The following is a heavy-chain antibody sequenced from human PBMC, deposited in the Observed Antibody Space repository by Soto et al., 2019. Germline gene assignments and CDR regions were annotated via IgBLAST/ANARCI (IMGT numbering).Heavy chain of an antibody. J-gene: IGHJ4*02. D-gene: IGHD6-19*01. CDR2: VYPGDSDT. V-gene: IGHV5-51*01. CDR3: VRWYNTGWYYFDY. Sequence: EVQLVQSGAEVKKPGESLKISCKGSGYSFTSYWIGWVRQMPGKGLEWMGIVYPGDSDTRYSPSFQGQVTISADKSISTAYLQWSSLQASDTAMYYCVRWYNTGWYYFDYWGQGTLVTVSS. CDR1: GYSFTSYW.